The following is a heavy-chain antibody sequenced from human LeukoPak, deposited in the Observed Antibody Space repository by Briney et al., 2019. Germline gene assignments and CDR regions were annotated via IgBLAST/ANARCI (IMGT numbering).Heavy chain of an antibody. CDR3: ARGASSGYYYYYMDV. V-gene: IGHV3-74*01. CDR2: INSDGSST. D-gene: IGHD3-22*01. Sequence: GGSLRLSCAASGFTFSSYWMHWVRQAPGKGLVWVSRINSDGSSTSYADSVKGRFTISRDNAKNTLCLQMNSLRAEDTAVYYCARGASSGYYYYYMDVWGKGTTVTVSS. J-gene: IGHJ6*03. CDR1: GFTFSSYW.